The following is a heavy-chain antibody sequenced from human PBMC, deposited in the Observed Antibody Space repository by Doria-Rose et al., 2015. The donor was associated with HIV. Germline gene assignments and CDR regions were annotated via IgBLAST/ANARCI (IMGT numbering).Heavy chain of an antibody. J-gene: IGHJ4*02. CDR3: ARDLSRGWYYFDY. D-gene: IGHD6-19*01. V-gene: IGHV4-39*07. CDR2: VFYSGST. Sequence: VQLQQSGPGLVKPSETLSLICTVSGGSISSSSYHWGWIRQPPGKGLEWIGSVFYSGSTYYNPSLSRVTISVDTSKTQFSLKLNSVTAADTAVYYCARDLSRGWYYFDYWDQGALVTVSS. CDR1: GGSISSSSYH.